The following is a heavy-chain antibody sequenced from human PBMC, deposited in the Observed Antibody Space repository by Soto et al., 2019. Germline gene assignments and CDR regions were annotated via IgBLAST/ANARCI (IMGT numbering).Heavy chain of an antibody. CDR2: IKEDGSQK. D-gene: IGHD3-10*01. CDR1: GFTFSHYW. V-gene: IGHV3-7*01. Sequence: EVQLVESGGDLVQPGGSLRLSCADSGFTFSHYWMTWVRQAPGKGLEWVANIKEDGSQKNYVDSVKGRFTVSRDNAKNSLYLQMNSLRAEDTAVYYCARSGSEVDYWGQGTLVIVSS. J-gene: IGHJ4*02. CDR3: ARSGSEVDY.